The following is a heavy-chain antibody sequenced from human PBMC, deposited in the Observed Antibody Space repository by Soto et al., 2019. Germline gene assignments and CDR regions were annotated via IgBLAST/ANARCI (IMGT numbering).Heavy chain of an antibody. D-gene: IGHD6-19*01. J-gene: IGHJ3*02. V-gene: IGHV3-23*01. CDR2: ISGSGGST. CDR3: AKLRGSSGWYRGAFDI. Sequence: LRLSCAASGFTFSSYSMSWVRQAPGKGLEWVSAISGSGGSTYYADSVKGRFTISRDNSKNTLYLQMNSLRAEDTAVYYCAKLRGSSGWYRGAFDIWGQGTMVTVSS. CDR1: GFTFSSYS.